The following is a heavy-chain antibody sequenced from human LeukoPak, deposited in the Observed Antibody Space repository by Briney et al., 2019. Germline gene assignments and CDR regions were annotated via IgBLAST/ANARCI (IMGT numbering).Heavy chain of an antibody. Sequence: PSETLSLTCTVSGGSISSHYWSWLRQPPGKGREWIAYLYDSVRTKDNPSLKGRVTLSADTSKNQHSLRLSSVTAADTAVYYCATIKRGDIYGYFDFWGQGILVTVSS. CDR3: ATIKRGDIYGYFDF. CDR2: LYDSVRT. D-gene: IGHD5-18*01. V-gene: IGHV4-59*11. J-gene: IGHJ4*02. CDR1: GGSISSHY.